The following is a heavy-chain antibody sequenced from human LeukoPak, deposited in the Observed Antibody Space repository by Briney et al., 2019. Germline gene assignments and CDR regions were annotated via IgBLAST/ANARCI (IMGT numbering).Heavy chain of an antibody. J-gene: IGHJ4*02. Sequence: PGGSLRLSCAASGFTFSDYYMSWIRQAPGKGLEWVSYISSSGSTIYYADSVKGRFTISRDNAKNSLYLQMNSLRAEDTAVYYCARCSGGSSSFCFGSKEQNWGQGTLVTVSS. CDR3: ARCSGGSSSFCFGSKEQN. V-gene: IGHV3-11*04. CDR2: ISSSGSTI. CDR1: GFTFSDYY. D-gene: IGHD6-6*01.